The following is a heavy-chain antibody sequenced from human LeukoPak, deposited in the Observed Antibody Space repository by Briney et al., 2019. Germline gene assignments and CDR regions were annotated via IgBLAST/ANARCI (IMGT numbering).Heavy chain of an antibody. V-gene: IGHV3-30*19. CDR3: ASIYYGSGSYEGWINWFDP. D-gene: IGHD3-10*01. Sequence: GGSLRLSCAASGFTFSSYGMHWVRQAPGKGLEWVAVISYDGSNKYYADSVKGRFTISRDNSKNTLYLQMNSLRAEDTAVYYCASIYYGSGSYEGWINWFDPWGQGTLVTVSS. CDR2: ISYDGSNK. CDR1: GFTFSSYG. J-gene: IGHJ5*02.